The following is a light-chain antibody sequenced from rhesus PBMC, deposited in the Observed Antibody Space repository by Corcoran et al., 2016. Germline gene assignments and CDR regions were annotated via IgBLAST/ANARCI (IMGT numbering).Light chain of an antibody. CDR2: EVS. J-gene: IGKJ1*01. V-gene: IGKV2-65*01. CDR3: GQGTTIPRT. Sequence: DVVMTQSPLSLPITPGQPASISCRSRQSLVHSNGNTYLSWYQQKPGQPPRRLIYEVSNRDSGVQDRSSGVGAGTDFTLKISRVESEDVGIYYCGQGTTIPRTFGHGTKVEIK. CDR1: QSLVHSNGNTY.